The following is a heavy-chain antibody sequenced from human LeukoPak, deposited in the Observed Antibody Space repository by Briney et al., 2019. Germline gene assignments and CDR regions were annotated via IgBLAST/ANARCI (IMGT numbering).Heavy chain of an antibody. CDR3: ARDLGSIATAGTETFDI. D-gene: IGHD6-13*01. CDR2: ISSGSSYI. CDR1: GFTFSSYS. V-gene: IGHV3-21*01. Sequence: PGGSLRLSCAASGFTFSSYSINWVRQAPGKGLEWVSSISSGSSYISYADSVKGRFTIPRDNAKKSLYLQMDSLRAEDTAVYCCARDLGSIATAGTETFDIWGQGTMVTVSS. J-gene: IGHJ3*02.